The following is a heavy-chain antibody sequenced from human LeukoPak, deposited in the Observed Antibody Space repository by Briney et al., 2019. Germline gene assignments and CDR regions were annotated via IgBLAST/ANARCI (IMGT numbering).Heavy chain of an antibody. CDR3: ARVVGAGYFDL. V-gene: IGHV3-74*01. CDR2: INSDGSST. CDR1: GFTFSSYW. J-gene: IGHJ2*01. Sequence: GGSLRLSCAASGFTFSSYWMHWVRQAPGKGLVWVSRINSDGSSTSYADSVKGRFTISRDNAKKTLYVQMNSLRVEDTAVYYCARVVGAGYFDLWGRGTLVTVSS. D-gene: IGHD1-26*01.